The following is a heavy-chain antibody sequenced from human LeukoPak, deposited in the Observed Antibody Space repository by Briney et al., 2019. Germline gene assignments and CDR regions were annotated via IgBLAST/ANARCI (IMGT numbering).Heavy chain of an antibody. Sequence: KPGGSLRLSCAASGFTFSSYSMNWVRQAPGKGLEWVSSVSSSGSSMFYADSVKGRFTISRDNAKNSLYLQMNSLRAEDTALYYCARDYLVVPAAMWWFDPRGQGTLVTASS. CDR2: VSSSGSSM. CDR3: ARDYLVVPAAMWWFDP. D-gene: IGHD2-2*01. CDR1: GFTFSSYS. J-gene: IGHJ5*02. V-gene: IGHV3-21*01.